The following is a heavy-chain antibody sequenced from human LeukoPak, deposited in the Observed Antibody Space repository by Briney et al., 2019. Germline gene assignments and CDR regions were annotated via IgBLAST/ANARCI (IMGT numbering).Heavy chain of an antibody. D-gene: IGHD1-26*01. J-gene: IGHJ4*02. CDR2: IIPILGIA. Sequence: SVKVSCKASGCTFSSYTISWVRQAPGQGLEWMGWIIPILGIANYAHKFQGRVTITADKSTNTPYIELSSLRPEDTAVYYCARMGHSGSPFDYWGQGTLVTVSS. CDR1: GCTFSSYT. V-gene: IGHV1-69*02. CDR3: ARMGHSGSPFDY.